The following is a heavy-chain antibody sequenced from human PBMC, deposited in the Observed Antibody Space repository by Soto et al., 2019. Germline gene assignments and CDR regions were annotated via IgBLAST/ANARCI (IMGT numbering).Heavy chain of an antibody. CDR3: ARGSLGRYFDWLLDY. CDR1: GGSISSYY. D-gene: IGHD3-9*01. CDR2: IYTSGST. J-gene: IGHJ4*02. Sequence: PSETLSLTCTVSGGSISSYYWSWIRQPAGKGLEWIGRIYTSGSTNYNPPLKSRVTMSVDTSKNQFSLKLSSVTAADTAVYYCARGSLGRYFDWLLDYWGQGTLVTVSS. V-gene: IGHV4-4*07.